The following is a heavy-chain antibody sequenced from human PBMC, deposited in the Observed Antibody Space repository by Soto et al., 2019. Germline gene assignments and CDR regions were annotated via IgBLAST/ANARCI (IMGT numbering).Heavy chain of an antibody. CDR3: ARDPAGAMTTVTTWPRYGMDV. J-gene: IGHJ6*02. D-gene: IGHD4-17*01. Sequence: QVQLVQSGAEVKKPGSSVKVSCKASGGTFSSYAISWVRQAPGQGLEWMGGIIPIFGTANYAQKFQGRVTINADESTSTAYMELSSLRSEDTAVYYCARDPAGAMTTVTTWPRYGMDVWGQGTTVTVSS. CDR1: GGTFSSYA. CDR2: IIPIFGTA. V-gene: IGHV1-69*12.